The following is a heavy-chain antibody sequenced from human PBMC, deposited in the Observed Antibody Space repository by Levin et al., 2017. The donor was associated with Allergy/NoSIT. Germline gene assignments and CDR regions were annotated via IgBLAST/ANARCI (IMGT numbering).Heavy chain of an antibody. CDR3: ARDPNYYYDSSGYYTNGGDY. D-gene: IGHD3-22*01. Sequence: GESLKISCAASGFTFSSYEMNWVRQAPGKGLEWVSYISSSGSTIYYADSVKGRFTISRDNAKNSLYLQMNSLRAEDTAVYYCARDPNYYYDSSGYYTNGGDYWGQGTLVTVSS. V-gene: IGHV3-48*03. CDR2: ISSSGSTI. CDR1: GFTFSSYE. J-gene: IGHJ4*02.